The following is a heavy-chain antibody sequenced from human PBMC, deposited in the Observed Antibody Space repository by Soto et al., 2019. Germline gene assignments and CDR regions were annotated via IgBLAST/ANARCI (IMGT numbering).Heavy chain of an antibody. CDR1: GYTFTGYY. J-gene: IGHJ4*02. CDR2: INPNSGGT. Sequence: ASVKVSCKASGYTFTGYYMHWVRQAPGQGLEWMGWINPNSGGTNYAQKFQGRVTMTRDTSISTAYMELSRLRSDDTAVYYCARSPGSGYYNTLFDYWGQGTVVTVSS. D-gene: IGHD3-22*01. CDR3: ARSPGSGYYNTLFDY. V-gene: IGHV1-2*02.